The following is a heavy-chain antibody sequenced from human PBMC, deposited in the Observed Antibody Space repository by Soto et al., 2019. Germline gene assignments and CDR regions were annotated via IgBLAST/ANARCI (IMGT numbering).Heavy chain of an antibody. V-gene: IGHV3-30*18. CDR3: AKDEGVGGSLGLFDD. Sequence: QVQLLESGGGAVQPGESLRLSCVASGFDFTYYAMHWVRQAPGKGLESVAGRSSDGSKIHHPDSVKGRLTISRDNSKNTRYLQMNSLRKVDTGVYFCAKDEGVGGSLGLFDDWGQGTMVSVSS. J-gene: IGHJ4*02. D-gene: IGHD1-26*01. CDR2: RSSDGSKI. CDR1: GFDFTYYA.